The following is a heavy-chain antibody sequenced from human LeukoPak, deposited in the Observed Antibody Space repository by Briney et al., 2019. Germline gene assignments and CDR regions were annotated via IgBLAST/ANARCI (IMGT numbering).Heavy chain of an antibody. Sequence: GESLKISCKTSGFTFTAYWIVWVRQVPGKGLECVGMIAPGDPDTRYSPSFQGQVTMSADKSLTTAYLQWDSLKASDTAIYYCARRADYGSARAYADWLDPWGQGTLVTVSS. V-gene: IGHV5-51*01. J-gene: IGHJ5*02. CDR2: IAPGDPDT. CDR3: ARRADYGSARAYADWLDP. CDR1: GFTFTAYW. D-gene: IGHD3-10*01.